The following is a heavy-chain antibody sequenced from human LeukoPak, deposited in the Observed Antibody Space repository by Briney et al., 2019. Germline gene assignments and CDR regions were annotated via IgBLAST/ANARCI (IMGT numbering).Heavy chain of an antibody. V-gene: IGHV3-23*01. CDR2: ISGSGGST. J-gene: IGHJ4*02. CDR1: GFTFSSYA. Sequence: PGGSLRLSCAASGFTFSSYAMSWVRQAPGKGLEWVSDISGSGGSTYYADSVKGRFTISRDNSKNTLYLQMNSLRAEDTAVYYCAKDRWIRYSSGWYGSHGGQGTGDSV. D-gene: IGHD6-19*01. CDR3: AKDRWIRYSSGWYGSH.